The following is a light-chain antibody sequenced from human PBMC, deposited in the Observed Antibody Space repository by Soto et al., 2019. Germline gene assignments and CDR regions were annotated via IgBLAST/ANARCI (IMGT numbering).Light chain of an antibody. CDR2: DAS. V-gene: IGKV3-11*01. Sequence: EIVLTQSTATLSLSPGERATLSCRASQSVASHLAWYQQRPGRAPRLLIYDASNRATGIPARFSGSGSGTDFTLTISSLEPEDFAVYYCHYRRNWPPAFGQGTRLEIK. CDR3: HYRRNWPPA. CDR1: QSVASH. J-gene: IGKJ5*01.